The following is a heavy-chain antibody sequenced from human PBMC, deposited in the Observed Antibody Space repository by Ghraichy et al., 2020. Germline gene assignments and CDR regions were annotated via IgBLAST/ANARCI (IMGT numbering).Heavy chain of an antibody. V-gene: IGHV3-11*06. CDR3: ARDQRYFDI. D-gene: IGHD2-2*01. Sequence: GRLTISRDNAEHSLYLQMNSLRVEDTAVYYCARDQRYFDIWGRGTLVTVSS. J-gene: IGHJ2*01.